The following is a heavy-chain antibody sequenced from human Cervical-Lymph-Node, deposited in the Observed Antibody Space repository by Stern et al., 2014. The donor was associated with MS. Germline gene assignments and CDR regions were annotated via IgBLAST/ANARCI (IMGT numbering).Heavy chain of an antibody. J-gene: IGHJ4*02. V-gene: IGHV4-4*02. Sequence: QLQLQESGPGLVKPSGTLSLTCAVSGGSISSSNWWRWVRPPPGKGLGGIGEIYHSGVTNYNPSRKSRVTNSVDKSKNQFAVKLSSVTAADTAVYYCARGVGATFDYWGQGTLVTVSS. D-gene: IGHD1-26*01. CDR2: IYHSGVT. CDR3: ARGVGATFDY. CDR1: GGSISSSNW.